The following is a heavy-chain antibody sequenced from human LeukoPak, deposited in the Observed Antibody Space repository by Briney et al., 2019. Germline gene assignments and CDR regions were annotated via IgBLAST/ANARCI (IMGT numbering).Heavy chain of an antibody. J-gene: IGHJ3*02. V-gene: IGHV4-31*03. CDR2: IYYSGST. CDR1: GGSISSGGYY. D-gene: IGHD6-19*01. CDR3: AREGQWLADDAFDI. Sequence: SETLSLTCTVSGGSISSGGYYWSWIRQHPGKGLEWIGYIYYSGSTYYNPSLKSRVTISVDTSKNQFSLKLSSVTAADTAVYYCAREGQWLADDAFDIWGQGTMVTVSS.